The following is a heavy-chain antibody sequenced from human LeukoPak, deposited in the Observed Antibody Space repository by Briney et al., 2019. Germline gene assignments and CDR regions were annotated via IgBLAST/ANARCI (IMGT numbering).Heavy chain of an antibody. Sequence: GGSLRLSCAASGFTFYDYAMHWVRHAPGKGLEWVSGISWNSGSIGYADSVKGRFTISRDNAKNSLYLQMNSLRAEDTALYYCAKDILWFGELLATYFDYWGQGTLVTVSS. V-gene: IGHV3-9*01. CDR2: ISWNSGSI. CDR3: AKDILWFGELLATYFDY. J-gene: IGHJ4*02. CDR1: GFTFYDYA. D-gene: IGHD3-10*01.